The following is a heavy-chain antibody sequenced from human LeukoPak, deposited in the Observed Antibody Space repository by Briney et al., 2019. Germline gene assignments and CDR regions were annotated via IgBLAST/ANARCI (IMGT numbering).Heavy chain of an antibody. D-gene: IGHD2-2*01. CDR1: GYTFTSYY. CDR3: ARARRECSSTSCYSGYYYYYMDV. J-gene: IGHJ6*03. CDR2: ISAYNGNT. V-gene: IGHV1-18*04. Sequence: ASVKVSCKASGYTFTSYYMHWVRQAPGQGLEWMGWISAYNGNTNYAQKLQGRVTMTTDTSTSTAYMELRSLRSDDTAVYYCARARRECSSTSCYSGYYYYYMDVWGKGTTVTVSS.